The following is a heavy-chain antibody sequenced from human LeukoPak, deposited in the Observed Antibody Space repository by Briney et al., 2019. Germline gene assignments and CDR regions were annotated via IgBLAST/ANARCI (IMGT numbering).Heavy chain of an antibody. CDR3: PSLPGAPGSVFPDY. D-gene: IGHD3-10*01. CDR1: GFTFSSAW. J-gene: IGHJ4*02. CDR2: IKSKTDGGTT. Sequence: GGSLRLSCAASGFTFSSAWMSWLRQAPGKGLEWVGRIKSKTDGGTTDYAAPVKGRFTISRDDSKNTLYLQMNSLKTEDTAVNYCPSLPGAPGSVFPDYGGQGTLVTVSS. V-gene: IGHV3-15*01.